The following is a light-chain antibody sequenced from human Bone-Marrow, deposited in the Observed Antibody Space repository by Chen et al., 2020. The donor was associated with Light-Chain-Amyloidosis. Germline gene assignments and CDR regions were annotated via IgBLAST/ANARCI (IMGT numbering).Light chain of an antibody. V-gene: IGLV3-21*02. Sequence: SYVLTQPSSVSVAPGQKATIACGGNKIGSTSVHWYQQAPGQAPLLVVYGDSDRPSGIPGRLSGSNSGNTATLTSSRVEAGDEADYYCQVWDRSSDRPVFGGGTKLTVL. CDR1: KIGSTS. J-gene: IGLJ3*02. CDR2: GDS. CDR3: QVWDRSSDRPV.